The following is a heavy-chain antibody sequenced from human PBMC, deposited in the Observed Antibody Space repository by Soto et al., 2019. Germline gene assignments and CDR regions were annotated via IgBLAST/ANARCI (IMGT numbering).Heavy chain of an antibody. CDR1: GGSISSYY. J-gene: IGHJ4*02. Sequence: SETLSLTCTVSGGSISSYYWSWIRQPPGKGPEWIGYIYYSGSTNYNPSLKSRVTISVDTSKNQFSLKLSSVTAADTAVYYCARAERATQFDYWGQGTLVTVSS. D-gene: IGHD2-15*01. CDR2: IYYSGST. CDR3: ARAERATQFDY. V-gene: IGHV4-59*01.